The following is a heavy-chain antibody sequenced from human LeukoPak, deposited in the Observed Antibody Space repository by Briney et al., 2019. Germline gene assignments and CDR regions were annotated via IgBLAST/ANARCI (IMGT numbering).Heavy chain of an antibody. CDR1: GGSISSSSYY. D-gene: IGHD1-26*01. Sequence: SETLSLTCTVSGGSISSSSYYWGWIRQPPGKGLEWIGSIYYRGSTYYNPSLKSRVTISVDTSKNQFSLKLSSMTAADTAVYYCARLSGSPWYWGQGTLVTVSS. J-gene: IGHJ4*02. CDR3: ARLSGSPWY. V-gene: IGHV4-39*07. CDR2: IYYRGST.